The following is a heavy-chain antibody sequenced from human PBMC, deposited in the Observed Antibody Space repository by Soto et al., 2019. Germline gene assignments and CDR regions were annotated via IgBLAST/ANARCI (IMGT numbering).Heavy chain of an antibody. CDR1: GGTFSSYT. CDR3: ARDLEVEMATVSAFDI. CDR2: IIPILGIA. J-gene: IGHJ3*02. D-gene: IGHD5-12*01. V-gene: IGHV1-69*08. Sequence: QVQLVQSGAEVKKPGSSVKVSCKASGGTFSSYTISWVRQAPGQGLEWMGRIIPILGIANYAQKIQGRVTITTDKSTSTAYMDLSSLRSEDTAVYYCARDLEVEMATVSAFDIWGQGTIVTVSS.